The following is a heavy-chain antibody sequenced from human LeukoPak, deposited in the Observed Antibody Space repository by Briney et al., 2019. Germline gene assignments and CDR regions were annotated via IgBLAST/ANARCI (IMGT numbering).Heavy chain of an antibody. Sequence: PSETLSLTCAVYGGSFSGYYWSWIRQPPGKGLEWIGEINHSGSTNYNPSLKSRVTISVDTSKNQFSLKLSSVTAADTAVYYCARSQSYCSSTSCYFCWFDPWGQGTLVTVSS. CDR3: ARSQSYCSSTSCYFCWFDP. D-gene: IGHD2-2*01. V-gene: IGHV4-34*01. CDR2: INHSGST. CDR1: GGSFSGYY. J-gene: IGHJ5*02.